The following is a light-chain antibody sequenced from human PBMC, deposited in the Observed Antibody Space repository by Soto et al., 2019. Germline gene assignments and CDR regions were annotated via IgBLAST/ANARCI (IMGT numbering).Light chain of an antibody. CDR2: GAS. Sequence: EIVMTQSPATLSVSPGERATLSCRASQSVSSNLAWYQQKPGQAPRLLIYGASTRATGIPARFSVSGSGTEFTLTISSLQSEDFAVYYCQQYNNWPPWTFDQGTKVEIK. V-gene: IGKV3-15*01. J-gene: IGKJ1*01. CDR1: QSVSSN. CDR3: QQYNNWPPWT.